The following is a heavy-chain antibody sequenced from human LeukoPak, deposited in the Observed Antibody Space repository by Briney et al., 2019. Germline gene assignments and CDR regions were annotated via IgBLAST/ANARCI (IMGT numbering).Heavy chain of an antibody. CDR3: ARSTGGWTQYFQH. V-gene: IGHV1-46*01. Sequence: GASVKVSCKASGYTFTSYYMHWVRQAPGRGLEWMGIINPSGGSTSYAQKFQGRVTMTRDTSTSTVYMELSSLRSEDTAVYYCARSTGGWTQYFQHWGQGTLVTVSS. J-gene: IGHJ1*01. CDR2: INPSGGST. CDR1: GYTFTSYY. D-gene: IGHD6-19*01.